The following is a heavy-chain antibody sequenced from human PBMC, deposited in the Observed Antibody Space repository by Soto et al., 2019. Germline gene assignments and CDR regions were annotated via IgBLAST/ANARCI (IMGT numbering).Heavy chain of an antibody. CDR1: GGSFSSYT. D-gene: IGHD3-10*01. Sequence: GASVKVSCKASGGSFSSYTISWVRQAPGQGLEWMGRITPILGIANYAQKFQGRVTITADKSTSTAYMELSSLRSEDTAVYYCAREGVRAFDFDYWGQGTLVTVSS. V-gene: IGHV1-69*04. CDR2: ITPILGIA. CDR3: AREGVRAFDFDY. J-gene: IGHJ4*02.